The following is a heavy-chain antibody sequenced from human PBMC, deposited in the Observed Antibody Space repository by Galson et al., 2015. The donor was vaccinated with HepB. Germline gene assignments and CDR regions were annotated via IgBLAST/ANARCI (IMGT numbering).Heavy chain of an antibody. J-gene: IGHJ4*02. Sequence: SLRLSCAASGFTFSSYWMHWVRQAPGKGLVWVSHINSDGRSTTYADSVKGRFTISRDNSENTVYLQMSRLRPEDTAVYYCAKGTQRRLTTMTSHNYFDYWGQGTLVAVSS. CDR1: GFTFSSYW. D-gene: IGHD4-17*01. CDR2: INSDGRST. V-gene: IGHV3-74*01. CDR3: AKGTQRRLTTMTSHNYFDY.